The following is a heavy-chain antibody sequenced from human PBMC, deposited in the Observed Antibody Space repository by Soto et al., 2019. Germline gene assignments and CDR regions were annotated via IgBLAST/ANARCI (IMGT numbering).Heavy chain of an antibody. CDR3: AREGRGKKAGYNGLVSLGY. CDR2: IIPIFNST. Sequence: VKVSCKVSGSRFSNYVISWVRQAPGHGLEWLGRIIPIFNSTKYAQSFQGRVTITADKSTSTASLELSSLRSDDTAVYYCAREGRGKKAGYNGLVSLGYWGQGTLVTVSS. D-gene: IGHD2-2*02. V-gene: IGHV1-69*06. J-gene: IGHJ4*02. CDR1: GSRFSNYV.